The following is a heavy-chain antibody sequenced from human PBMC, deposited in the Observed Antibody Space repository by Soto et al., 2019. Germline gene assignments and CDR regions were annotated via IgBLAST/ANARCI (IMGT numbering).Heavy chain of an antibody. J-gene: IGHJ6*02. CDR3: ARVLRYCSGGSCYSPSDV. D-gene: IGHD2-15*01. CDR2: IIPIFGTA. Sequence: WASVKVSCKASGGTFSSYAISWVRQAPGQGLEWMGGIIPIFGTANYAQKFQGRVTITADKSTSTAYMELSSLRSEDTAVYYCARVLRYCSGGSCYSPSDVWGQGTTVTVSS. CDR1: GGTFSSYA. V-gene: IGHV1-69*06.